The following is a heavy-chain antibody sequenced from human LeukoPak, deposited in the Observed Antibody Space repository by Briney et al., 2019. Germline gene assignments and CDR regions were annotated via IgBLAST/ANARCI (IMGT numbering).Heavy chain of an antibody. CDR3: ARFSGPTFAHNRFDP. J-gene: IGHJ5*02. Sequence: GESLKISCRGSGYSFFAYWIAWVRQMPGKGLEYMGIIYPDDSRARYSPSFQGQVTISVDMSISTAYLQWSSLKASETAIYFCARFSGPTFAHNRFDPWGQGTLVTVSS. CDR1: GYSFFAYW. D-gene: IGHD2/OR15-2a*01. CDR2: IYPDDSRA. V-gene: IGHV5-51*01.